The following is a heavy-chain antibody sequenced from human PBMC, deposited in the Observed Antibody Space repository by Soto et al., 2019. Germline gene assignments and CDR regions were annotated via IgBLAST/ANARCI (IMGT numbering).Heavy chain of an antibody. J-gene: IGHJ6*02. CDR3: ARGFDLQYGMDV. CDR1: GFTLSTYS. CDR2: ISGSSNTI. D-gene: IGHD3-10*01. Sequence: TGGSLRLSCAASGFTLSTYSLNWVRQAPRKGLEWLSYISGSSNTIYYADSVKGRFTISRDNAKNSLYLQMNSLRDEDTAVYFCARGFDLQYGMDVWGQGTTVTVSS. V-gene: IGHV3-48*02.